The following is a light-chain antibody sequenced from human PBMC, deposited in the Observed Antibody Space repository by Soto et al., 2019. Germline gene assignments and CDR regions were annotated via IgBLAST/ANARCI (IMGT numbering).Light chain of an antibody. CDR2: AAS. V-gene: IGKV1-27*01. J-gene: IGKJ5*01. CDR3: QTYSSAPIT. Sequence: DIQMTQSPSSLSASVGDRVTITCRASQGISNYLAWYQQKPGKVPKLLIYAASTLQSGVPCRFSGSGSGTDFTLTISSLQPEDVATYYCQTYSSAPITFGQGTRLEIK. CDR1: QGISNY.